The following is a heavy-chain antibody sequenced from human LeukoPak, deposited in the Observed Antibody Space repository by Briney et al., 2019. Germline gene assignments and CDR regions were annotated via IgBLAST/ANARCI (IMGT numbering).Heavy chain of an antibody. V-gene: IGHV3-30*18. CDR2: ISKDGSNK. CDR3: AKDATEYSGSPYYFDY. D-gene: IGHD1-26*01. J-gene: IGHJ4*02. CDR1: GFTFSNYG. Sequence: PGRSLRLSCAAAGFTFSNYGIHWVRQAPGKGLEWVAVISKDGSNKDYADSVKGRFTISRDNSKNTLYLQMNSLRAEDTAVYYCAKDATEYSGSPYYFDYWGQGTLVTVSS.